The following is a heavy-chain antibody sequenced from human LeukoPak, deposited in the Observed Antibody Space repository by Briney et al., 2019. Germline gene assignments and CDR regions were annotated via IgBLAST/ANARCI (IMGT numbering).Heavy chain of an antibody. CDR1: GGSISSSNYY. V-gene: IGHV4-39*01. CDR2: IYYSGST. D-gene: IGHD2-8*01. J-gene: IGHJ4*02. CDR3: ARTYCTDGLRRIDY. Sequence: SETLSLTCTVSGGSISSSNYYWGWIRQPRGKGLEWIGSIYYSGSTYYNPSPKSRVTISVDTSKDQFSLKLSSVTAADTAVYYCARTYCTDGLRRIDYWGQGTLVTVSS.